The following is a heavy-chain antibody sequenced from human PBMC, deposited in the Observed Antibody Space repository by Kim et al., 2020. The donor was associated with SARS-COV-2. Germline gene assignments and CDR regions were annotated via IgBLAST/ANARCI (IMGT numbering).Heavy chain of an antibody. V-gene: IGHV3-48*02. J-gene: IGHJ4*02. Sequence: GGSLRLSCAASGFTFSSYSINWVRQAPGKGLEWVSYISSSSSTIYYADSVKGRFTISRDNAKNSLYLQMNSLRDEDTAVYYCAREGPTYYYVSGSYSLPIWGQGPLVTVSS. CDR1: GFTFSSYS. CDR2: ISSSSSTI. CDR3: AREGPTYYYVSGSYSLPI. D-gene: IGHD3-10*01.